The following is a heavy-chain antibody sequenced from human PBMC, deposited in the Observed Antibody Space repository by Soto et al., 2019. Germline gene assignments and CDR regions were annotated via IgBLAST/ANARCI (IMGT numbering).Heavy chain of an antibody. CDR2: IWYDGSNK. CDR3: ARDGGAVAGTGFDY. D-gene: IGHD6-19*01. Sequence: QVQLVESGGGVVQPGRSLRLSCAASGFTFSSYGMHWVRQAPGKGLEWVAVIWYDGSNKYYADSVKGRFTISRDNSENTLYLQMNSLRAEDTAVYYCARDGGAVAGTGFDYWGQGTLVTVSS. J-gene: IGHJ4*02. V-gene: IGHV3-33*01. CDR1: GFTFSSYG.